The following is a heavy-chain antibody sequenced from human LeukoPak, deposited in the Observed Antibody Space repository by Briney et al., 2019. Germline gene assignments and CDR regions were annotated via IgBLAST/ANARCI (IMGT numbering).Heavy chain of an antibody. V-gene: IGHV1-2*02. J-gene: IGHJ5*02. CDR1: GYTFTGYY. Sequence: ASVKVSCKASGYTFTGYYMHWVRQAPGQGLEWMGWINPNSGGTNYAQKFLGRVTMTRDTSISTAYMELSRLRSDDTAVYYCARSPIVVVVAATAGRYNWFDPWGQGTLVTVSS. CDR3: ARSPIVVVVAATAGRYNWFDP. D-gene: IGHD2-15*01. CDR2: INPNSGGT.